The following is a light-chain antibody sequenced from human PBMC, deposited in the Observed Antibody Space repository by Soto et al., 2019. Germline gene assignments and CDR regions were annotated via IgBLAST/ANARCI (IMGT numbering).Light chain of an antibody. CDR2: GNS. J-gene: IGLJ3*02. V-gene: IGLV1-40*01. CDR3: QSYDSSLSGWV. Sequence: QSVLTQPPSVSGAPGQRVTISCTGSSSNIGAGYDVHWYQQRPGTAPKLLIYGNSNRPSGVPDRFSGSKSGTSASLAITGLRAEDEADYYCQSYDSSLSGWVFGGGTQLTVL. CDR1: SSNIGAGYD.